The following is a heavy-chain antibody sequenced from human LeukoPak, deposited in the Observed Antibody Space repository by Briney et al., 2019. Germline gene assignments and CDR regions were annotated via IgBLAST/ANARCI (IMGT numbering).Heavy chain of an antibody. CDR3: VGDTPPGGDYYLDY. CDR2: IWNAGTNT. D-gene: IGHD3-16*01. J-gene: IGHJ4*02. CDR1: GFTFSTYG. V-gene: IGHV3-33*01. Sequence: GGSLRLSCAASGFTFSTYGMHWVRQAPGKGLERVALIWNAGTNTYYADSVKGRFTISRENSKNTLYLQMSSLRAQDTAVYYCVGDTPPGGDYYLDYWGQGTLVSVSS.